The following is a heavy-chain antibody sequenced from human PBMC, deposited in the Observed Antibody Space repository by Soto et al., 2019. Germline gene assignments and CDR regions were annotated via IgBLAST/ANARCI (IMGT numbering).Heavy chain of an antibody. CDR3: SKGEMSTIRNSFDP. V-gene: IGHV3-23*01. D-gene: IGHD1-7*01. CDR2: LSRSGGAT. Sequence: PGGSLRLSCTASGFNTRFYSMSWVRQTPGKGLGWVAALSRSGGATYYADSVRGRFTISRDASKDTLFLQMSNLRAEDTALYYCSKGEMSTIRNSFDPWGQGTLVTVS. J-gene: IGHJ5*02. CDR1: GFNTRFYS.